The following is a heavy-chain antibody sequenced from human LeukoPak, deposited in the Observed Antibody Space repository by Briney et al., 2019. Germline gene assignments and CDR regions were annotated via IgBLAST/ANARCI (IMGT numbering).Heavy chain of an antibody. D-gene: IGHD3-22*01. CDR2: IIPILGIA. CDR1: GGTFSSYA. J-gene: IGHJ4*02. Sequence: SVKVPCKASGGTFSSYAISWVRQAPGQGLEWMGRIIPILGIANYAQKFQGRVTITADKSTSTAYMELSSLRSEDTAVYYCATDYYYDSSGYAYYFDYWGQGTLVTVSS. V-gene: IGHV1-69*04. CDR3: ATDYYYDSSGYAYYFDY.